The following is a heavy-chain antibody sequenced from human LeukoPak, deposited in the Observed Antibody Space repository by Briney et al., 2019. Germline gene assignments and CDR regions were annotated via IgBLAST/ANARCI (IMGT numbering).Heavy chain of an antibody. CDR2: ISSDGGTT. V-gene: IGHV3-64*01. CDR3: ARRSGVYYMDV. D-gene: IGHD2-15*01. J-gene: IGHJ6*03. Sequence: PGGSLRVSCAGADSTFSNFAMAWVRQAPGKGLEYVSAISSDGGTTYYANSVKGRFIISRDNSKNTVYLQMGSLRPEDMAVYHCARRSGVYYMDVWGDGTTVTVSS. CDR1: DSTFSNFA.